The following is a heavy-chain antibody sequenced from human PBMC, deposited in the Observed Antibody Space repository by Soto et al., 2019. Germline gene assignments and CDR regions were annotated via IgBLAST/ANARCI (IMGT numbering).Heavy chain of an antibody. CDR2: IYYSGTT. CDR1: GGSISSGGYY. J-gene: IGHJ4*02. D-gene: IGHD1-26*01. V-gene: IGHV4-31*03. CDR3: ARAAVGERGFGG. Sequence: QVQLQESGPGLVKPSQTLSLTGTVAGGSISSGGYYWSWIRQHPGKGLEWIGYIYYSGTTYYNPSLKSRVTISVDTSKNQFSLKLSSVTAADTAVDYCARAAVGERGFGGWGQGTLVTVSS.